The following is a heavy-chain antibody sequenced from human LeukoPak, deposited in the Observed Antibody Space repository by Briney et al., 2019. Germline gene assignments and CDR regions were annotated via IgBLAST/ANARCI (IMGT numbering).Heavy chain of an antibody. D-gene: IGHD6-19*01. Sequence: SETLSLTCAVYGGSFSGYYWSWIRQPPGKGLEYIGYIFNTGRASYNPSLRSRVTMSVDTPNNQFSLRLISVTAADTAVYYCATLVPVYSSGWYYVDYWGQGTLVTVSS. CDR1: GGSFSGYY. V-gene: IGHV4-34*09. CDR2: IFNTGRA. CDR3: ATLVPVYSSGWYYVDY. J-gene: IGHJ4*02.